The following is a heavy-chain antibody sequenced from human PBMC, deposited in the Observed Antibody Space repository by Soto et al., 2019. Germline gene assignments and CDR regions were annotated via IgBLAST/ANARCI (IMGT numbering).Heavy chain of an antibody. Sequence: QVQLVESGGGVVQPGRSLRLSCAASGFTFSSYGMHWVRQAPGKGLEWVAVISYDGSNKYYADSVKGRFTISRDNSKNKLYLQMNSLRAYDTAVYYCATDRWDFGIRDAFDIWGKGTMVTVSS. CDR2: ISYDGSNK. J-gene: IGHJ3*02. CDR3: ATDRWDFGIRDAFDI. V-gene: IGHV3-30*03. D-gene: IGHD1-26*01. CDR1: GFTFSSYG.